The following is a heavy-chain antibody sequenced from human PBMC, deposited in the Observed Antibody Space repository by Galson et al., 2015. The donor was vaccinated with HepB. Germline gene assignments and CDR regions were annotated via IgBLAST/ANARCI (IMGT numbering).Heavy chain of an antibody. V-gene: IGHV3-11*06. CDR2: ISSSTIYT. CDR1: GFTFSDYY. Sequence: SLRLSCAASGFTFSDYYMSWIRQAPGKGLEWVSYISSSTIYTNYADSVKGRFTIPRDNVKNSMYLQMNSLRAEDTAVYYCARVADSDYGDHSHFDYWGQGTLVTVSS. D-gene: IGHD4-17*01. J-gene: IGHJ4*02. CDR3: ARVADSDYGDHSHFDY.